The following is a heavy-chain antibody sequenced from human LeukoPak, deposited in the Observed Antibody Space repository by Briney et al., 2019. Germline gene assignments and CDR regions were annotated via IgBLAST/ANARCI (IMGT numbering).Heavy chain of an antibody. V-gene: IGHV1-3*01. CDR2: INAGNGNT. D-gene: IGHD6-19*01. CDR3: ARRQWLGEIDY. CDR1: GYTSTSYA. Sequence: ASVKVSCKASGYTSTSYAMHWVRQAPGQRLEWMGWINAGNGNTKYSQKFQGRVTITRDTSASTAYMELSSLRSEDTAVYYCARRQWLGEIDYWGQGTLVTVSS. J-gene: IGHJ4*02.